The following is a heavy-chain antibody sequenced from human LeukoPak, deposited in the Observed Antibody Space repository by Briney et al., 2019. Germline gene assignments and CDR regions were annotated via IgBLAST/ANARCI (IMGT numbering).Heavy chain of an antibody. J-gene: IGHJ5*02. CDR1: GYSFTSYW. D-gene: IGHD2-15*01. CDR2: IDPSDSYT. Sequence: GESLKISCKGSGYSFTSYWISWVRQMPGKGQEWMGRIDPSDSYTNYSPSFQGHVTISADKSISTAYLQWSSLKASDTAMYYCARHGTRGYCSGGSCYSVRISWFDPWGQGTLVTVSS. CDR3: ARHGTRGYCSGGSCYSVRISWFDP. V-gene: IGHV5-10-1*01.